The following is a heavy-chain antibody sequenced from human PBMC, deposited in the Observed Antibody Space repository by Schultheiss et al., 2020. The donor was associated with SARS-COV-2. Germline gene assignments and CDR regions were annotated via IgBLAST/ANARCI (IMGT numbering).Heavy chain of an antibody. CDR1: GGSISNYY. Sequence: SQTLSLTCSVSGGSISNYYWTWIRQPPGKGLEWIGFIHDSGSTNYNPSLKSRLTISVDTSKNQFSLKLSSVTAADTAVYYCARLYYYGSGSYLRSYWGQGTLVTVSS. CDR3: ARLYYYGSGSYLRSY. J-gene: IGHJ4*02. CDR2: IHDSGST. V-gene: IGHV4-59*08. D-gene: IGHD3-10*01.